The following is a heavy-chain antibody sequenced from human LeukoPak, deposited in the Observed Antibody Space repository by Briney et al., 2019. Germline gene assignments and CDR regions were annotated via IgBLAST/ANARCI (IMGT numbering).Heavy chain of an antibody. D-gene: IGHD2-2*01. J-gene: IGHJ4*02. CDR3: ASRYCSSTSCPFDY. V-gene: IGHV4-39*01. CDR1: GGSISSSSYD. CDR2: IYYSGST. Sequence: SETLSLTCTVSGGSISSSSYDWGGIRQPPGKGLEWIGSIYYSGSTYYNPSLKSRVTISVDTSKNQFSLKLSSVTAADPAVYYCASRYCSSTSCPFDYWGQGTLVTVSS.